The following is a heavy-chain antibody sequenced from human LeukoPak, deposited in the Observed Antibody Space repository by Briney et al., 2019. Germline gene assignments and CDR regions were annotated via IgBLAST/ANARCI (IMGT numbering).Heavy chain of an antibody. CDR3: ARGYSYVFY. CDR1: GFTFSSYW. Sequence: GGSLRLSCAASGFTFSSYWMSWVRQAPGKGLEWVANIKLDGSETNYGDSVKGRFPISRDNAKNSLFLQMNSLRAEDTAVYYCARGYSYVFYWGQGTLVSVSS. CDR2: IKLDGSET. D-gene: IGHD5-18*01. V-gene: IGHV3-7*04. J-gene: IGHJ4*02.